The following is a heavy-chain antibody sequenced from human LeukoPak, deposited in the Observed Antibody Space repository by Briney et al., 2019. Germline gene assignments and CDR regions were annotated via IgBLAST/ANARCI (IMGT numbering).Heavy chain of an antibody. J-gene: IGHJ3*02. CDR1: GFTFSSYA. CDR3: AKIGGYDSSGYYLAPDAFDI. V-gene: IGHV3-30-3*02. CDR2: ISYDGSNK. D-gene: IGHD3-22*01. Sequence: GGSLRLSCAASGFTFSSYAMHWVRQAPGKGLEWVAVISYDGSNKYYADSVKGRFTISRDNSKNTLYLQMNSLRAEDTAVYYCAKIGGYDSSGYYLAPDAFDIWGQGTMVTVSS.